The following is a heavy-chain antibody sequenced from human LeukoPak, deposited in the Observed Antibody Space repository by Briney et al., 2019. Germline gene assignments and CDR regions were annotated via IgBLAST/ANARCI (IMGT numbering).Heavy chain of an antibody. D-gene: IGHD7-27*01. J-gene: IGHJ4*02. Sequence: ASVKVSCKASGYTFTGYYMHWVRQAPGQGLEWMGRINPNSGGTNYAQKFQGRVTMTRDTSISTAYLELSRLRSDDTAVYYCAKDRGRNWGSDYWGQGTLVTVSS. CDR2: INPNSGGT. V-gene: IGHV1-2*06. CDR1: GYTFTGYY. CDR3: AKDRGRNWGSDY.